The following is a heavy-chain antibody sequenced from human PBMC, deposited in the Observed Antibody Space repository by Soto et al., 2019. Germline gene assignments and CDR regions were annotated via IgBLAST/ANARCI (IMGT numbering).Heavy chain of an antibody. CDR2: IDGSGDNT. CDR1: GVTSSNYV. D-gene: IGHD5-12*01. CDR3: ANSLPLGRVATIS. V-gene: IGHV3-23*01. J-gene: IGHJ4*02. Sequence: PGGSLRLSCAASGVTSSNYVMRWVRQAPGKGLEWVSTIDGSGDNTYYADSVKGRFTISRDNSKNTLYLQMNSLRAEDTAVYYCANSLPLGRVATISWGQGTLVTVSS.